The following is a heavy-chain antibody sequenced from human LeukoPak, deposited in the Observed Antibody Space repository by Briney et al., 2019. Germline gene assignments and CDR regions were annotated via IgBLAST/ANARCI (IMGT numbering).Heavy chain of an antibody. CDR2: VNPSGGST. Sequence: ASVKVSCKASGHTFTSYYIHWMRQAPGQGLEWMGMVNPSGGSTSYAQKFQGRVTMTRDTSTSTVYMELSSLRSEDTAVYYCAKLGYSSGAYYFDFWGQGTLVTVSS. D-gene: IGHD6-19*01. J-gene: IGHJ4*02. CDR1: GHTFTSYY. V-gene: IGHV1-46*03. CDR3: AKLGYSSGAYYFDF.